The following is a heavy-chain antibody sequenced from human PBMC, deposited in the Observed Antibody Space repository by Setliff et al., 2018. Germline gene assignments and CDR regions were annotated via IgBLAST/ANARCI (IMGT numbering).Heavy chain of an antibody. V-gene: IGHV3-7*03. CDR1: GFSFSSYW. CDR3: AKDKDVRVDYFDY. D-gene: IGHD3-10*01. Sequence: GGSLRLSCAASGFSFSSYWMSWVRQAPGKGLEWVANINAHGSSKYYVDSVKGRFTISRDNAKNSLYLQMNSLRAEDTAIYYCAKDKDVRVDYFDYWGPGTLVTVSS. CDR2: INAHGSSK. J-gene: IGHJ4*02.